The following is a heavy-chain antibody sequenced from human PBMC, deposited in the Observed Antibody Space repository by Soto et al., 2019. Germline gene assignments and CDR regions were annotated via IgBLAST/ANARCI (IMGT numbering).Heavy chain of an antibody. D-gene: IGHD3-9*01. CDR1: GFTFSRYG. J-gene: IGHJ4*02. CDR3: AKNYYYDVFTGFDYFDH. CDR2: MSYDGSNK. Sequence: QVQLVESGGGVVQPGKSLRLSCIASGFTFSRYGMHWVRQAPGKGLEWVAVMSYDGSNKWYADSVKGRFNVSRDNSKNTLFLQMNSLRGDDTAVYYCAKNYYYDVFTGFDYFDHWGQGAPVTVSS. V-gene: IGHV3-30*18.